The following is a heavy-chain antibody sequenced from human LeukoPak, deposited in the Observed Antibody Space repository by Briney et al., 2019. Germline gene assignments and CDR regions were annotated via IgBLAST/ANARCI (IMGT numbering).Heavy chain of an antibody. D-gene: IGHD1-1*01. V-gene: IGHV3-48*03. CDR3: ARGGSSRPLAH. J-gene: IGHJ4*02. CDR2: IGSSGSPI. CDR1: GFTFSSYE. Sequence: GGSLRLSCAASGFTFSSYEMNWARQAPGEGLEWLSYIGSSGSPIYYADSVKGRFYISRDTAKNPLYLQMNSLRAEDTAVYYCARGGSSRPLAHWGQGALVSVSS.